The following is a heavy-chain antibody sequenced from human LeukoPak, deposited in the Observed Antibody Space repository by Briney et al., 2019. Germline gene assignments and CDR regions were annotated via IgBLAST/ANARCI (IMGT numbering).Heavy chain of an antibody. CDR1: GFTFSSYS. CDR3: ARDDLWCNSTSCYNSYYMDV. Sequence: GGSLRLSCAASGFTFSSYSMNWVRQAPGKGLEWVSSISSSSSYIYYADSVKGRFTISRDNAKNSLYLQMNSLRAEDTAVYYCARDDLWCNSTSCYNSYYMDVWGKGTTVTVSS. J-gene: IGHJ6*03. V-gene: IGHV3-21*01. D-gene: IGHD2-2*02. CDR2: ISSSSSYI.